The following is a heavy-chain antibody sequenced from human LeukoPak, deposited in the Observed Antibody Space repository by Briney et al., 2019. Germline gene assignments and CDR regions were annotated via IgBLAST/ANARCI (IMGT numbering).Heavy chain of an antibody. CDR1: GYTFTSYG. Sequence: ASVKVSCKASGYTFTSYGISWVRQATGQGLEWMGWISAYNGNTNYAQKLQGRVTMTTDTSTSTAYMELKSLRSDDTAVYYCAYQRGYYDSSGYLGYWGQGTLVTVSS. CDR3: AYQRGYYDSSGYLGY. D-gene: IGHD3-22*01. CDR2: ISAYNGNT. V-gene: IGHV1-18*01. J-gene: IGHJ4*02.